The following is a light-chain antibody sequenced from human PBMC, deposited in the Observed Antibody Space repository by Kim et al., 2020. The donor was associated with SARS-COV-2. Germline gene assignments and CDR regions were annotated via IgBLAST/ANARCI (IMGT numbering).Light chain of an antibody. CDR2: GAS. V-gene: IGKV1-17*01. J-gene: IGKJ5*01. Sequence: ASVGDRVTINRRESQDIRNDLGWYQQNPGRAPKRLIYGASSLQSGVPSRFSGSESGTEYTLTLSSVQPEDFATYFCLQHSTYPNTFGQGTRLEIK. CDR1: QDIRND. CDR3: LQHSTYPNT.